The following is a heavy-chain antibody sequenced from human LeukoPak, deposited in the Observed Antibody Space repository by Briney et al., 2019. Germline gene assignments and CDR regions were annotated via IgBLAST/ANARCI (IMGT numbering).Heavy chain of an antibody. V-gene: IGHV3-48*02. CDR3: ARASYISSWYFDY. CDR2: ISSSSSTI. J-gene: IGHJ4*02. CDR1: GFTFSDYS. D-gene: IGHD6-13*01. Sequence: GGSLRLSCAASGFTFSDYSMTWVRQAPGKALEWVSYISSSSSTIYYAGSVKGRFTISRDNAKNSLDLQMNSLRDEDTAVYYCARASYISSWYFDYWGQGTLVTVSS.